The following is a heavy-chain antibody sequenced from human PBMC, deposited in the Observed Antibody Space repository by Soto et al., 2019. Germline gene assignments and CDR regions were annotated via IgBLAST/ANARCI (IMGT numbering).Heavy chain of an antibody. CDR2: ISYDGSNK. J-gene: IGHJ6*02. V-gene: IGHV3-30*18. D-gene: IGHD2-2*02. Sequence: GSLRLSCAASGFTFSSYGMHWVRQAPGKGLEWVAVISYDGSNKYYADSVKGRFTISRDNSKNTLYLQMNSLRAEDTAVYYCAKCVVVVPAAIGTDYYYYGMDVWGQGTTVTVSS. CDR1: GFTFSSYG. CDR3: AKCVVVVPAAIGTDYYYYGMDV.